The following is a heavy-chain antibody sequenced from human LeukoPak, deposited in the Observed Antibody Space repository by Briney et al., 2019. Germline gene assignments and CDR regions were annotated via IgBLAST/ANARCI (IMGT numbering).Heavy chain of an antibody. CDR3: ARAAIDYMDV. Sequence: SETLSLTCTVSGGSISSYYWSWIRQPPGKGLEWIGYIYYSGSTNYNPSLKSRVTISVDTSKNQFSLKLSSVTAADTAVYYCARAAIDYMDVWGKGTTVTVSS. D-gene: IGHD2-2*01. CDR2: IYYSGST. V-gene: IGHV4-59*08. J-gene: IGHJ6*03. CDR1: GGSISSYY.